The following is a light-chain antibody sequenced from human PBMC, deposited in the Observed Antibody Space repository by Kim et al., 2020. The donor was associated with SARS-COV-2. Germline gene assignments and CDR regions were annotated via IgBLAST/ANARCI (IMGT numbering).Light chain of an antibody. CDR1: QSVSSW. CDR3: QQYDSHPYT. J-gene: IGKJ2*01. Sequence: DIQMTQSPSTLSASVGDRVTITCRASQSVSSWLAWYQQKPGKAPKLLISKASTLEGGVPSRFSGRGSGTEFTLTINRLQPDDFATYSCQQYDSHPYTFGQGTKLEI. CDR2: KAS. V-gene: IGKV1-5*03.